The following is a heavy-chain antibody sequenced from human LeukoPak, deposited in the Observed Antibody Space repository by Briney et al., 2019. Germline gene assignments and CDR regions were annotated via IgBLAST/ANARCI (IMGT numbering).Heavy chain of an antibody. CDR2: ISGSGDTT. CDR3: AKVSAQAKNCDS. D-gene: IGHD4/OR15-4a*01. Sequence: GGSLRLSCAASEFTFSYYAMSWVRQAPGKGLDWVSVISGSGDTTYYADSVKGRFTISRDNSKNTLYLQMNSLRAEDTAVYYCAKVSAQAKNCDSWGQGTLVTVSS. CDR1: EFTFSYYA. J-gene: IGHJ4*02. V-gene: IGHV3-23*01.